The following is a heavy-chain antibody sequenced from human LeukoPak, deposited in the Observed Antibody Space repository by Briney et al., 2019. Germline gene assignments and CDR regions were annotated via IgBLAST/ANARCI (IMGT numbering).Heavy chain of an antibody. J-gene: IGHJ5*02. V-gene: IGHV4-39*01. CDR1: GGSISSSSYY. CDR3: ARHTWSGTVEFDP. D-gene: IGHD1-1*01. Sequence: SETLSLTCTVSGGSISSSSYYWGWIRQPPGRGLEWIGSIYYSGSTYYNPSLKSRVTISVDTSKNQFSLKLSSVTAADTAMYFCARHTWSGTVEFDPWGQGTLVTASS. CDR2: IYYSGST.